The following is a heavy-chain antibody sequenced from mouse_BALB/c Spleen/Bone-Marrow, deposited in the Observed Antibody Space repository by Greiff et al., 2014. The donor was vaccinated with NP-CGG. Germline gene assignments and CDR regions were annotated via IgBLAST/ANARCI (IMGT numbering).Heavy chain of an antibody. V-gene: IGHV2-9*02. J-gene: IGHJ2*01. CDR2: IWAGGST. CDR3: ARYYYGFLDY. D-gene: IGHD1-2*01. CDR1: GVSLTSYG. Sequence: QVQLKESGPGLVAPSQSLSITCTVPGVSLTSYGVHWVRQPPGKGLEWLGVIWAGGSTNCNSTLMSRLSVSKDNSKSQVFLKMNSLQTDDTAMYYCARYYYGFLDYWGQGTTLTVSS.